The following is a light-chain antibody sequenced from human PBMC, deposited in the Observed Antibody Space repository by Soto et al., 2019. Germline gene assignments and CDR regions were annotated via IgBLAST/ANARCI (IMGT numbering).Light chain of an antibody. CDR3: GTWDSSLSAWV. CDR1: SSNIGNNY. V-gene: IGLV1-51*02. J-gene: IGLJ3*02. CDR2: ENN. Sequence: QSVLTQPPSVSAAPGQKVTISCSGSSSNIGNNYVSWYQQLPGTAPKLLIYENNKRPSGIPDRFSGSKSGTSATLCITGLQTGDEADYYCGTWDSSLSAWVFGGGTKLTVL.